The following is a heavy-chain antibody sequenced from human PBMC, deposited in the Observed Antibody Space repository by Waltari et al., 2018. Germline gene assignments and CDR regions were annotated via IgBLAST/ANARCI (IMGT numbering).Heavy chain of an antibody. CDR1: GFTFRSYA. CDR3: AKDLGGFSGSHWYFDL. J-gene: IGHJ2*01. Sequence: EVQLVESGGGLVQPGGSLRLSCAASGFTFRSYAMSWVRQAPGRGLEVVSSISGSDGRTNYADSAKGRFTISRDNVKNTLFLQMNSLRADDAAVYYCAKDLGGFSGSHWYFDLWGRGTLVTVSS. V-gene: IGHV3-23*04. D-gene: IGHD5-12*01. CDR2: ISGSDGRT.